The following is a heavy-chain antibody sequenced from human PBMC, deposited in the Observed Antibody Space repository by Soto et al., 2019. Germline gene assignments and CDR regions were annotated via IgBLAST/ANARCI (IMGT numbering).Heavy chain of an antibody. CDR2: ISAYNGNT. J-gene: IGHJ1*01. CDR3: ASSYDILTECQH. D-gene: IGHD3-9*01. V-gene: IGHV1-18*01. CDR1: GYTFTSYG. Sequence: QVQLVQSGAEVKKPGASVKVSCKASGYTFTSYGISWVRQAPGQGLEWMGWISAYNGNTNYSQKLQGRVTMTTDPATRTAYMELRSRRSDDTAVYYCASSYDILTECQHWGQGTTLTVSS.